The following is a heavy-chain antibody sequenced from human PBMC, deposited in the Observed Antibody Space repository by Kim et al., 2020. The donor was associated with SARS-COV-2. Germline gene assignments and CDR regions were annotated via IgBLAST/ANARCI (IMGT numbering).Heavy chain of an antibody. J-gene: IGHJ3*02. CDR3: TTDYYYDSSGHDAFDI. V-gene: IGHV3-15*01. D-gene: IGHD3-22*01. Sequence: PVKGRFTISTDDSKNTLYLQMNSLKTEDTAVYYCTTDYYYDSSGHDAFDIWGQGTMVTVSS.